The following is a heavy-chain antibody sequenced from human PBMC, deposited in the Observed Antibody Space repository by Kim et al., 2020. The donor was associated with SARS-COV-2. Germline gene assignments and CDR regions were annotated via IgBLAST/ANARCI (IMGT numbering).Heavy chain of an antibody. J-gene: IGHJ6*02. V-gene: IGHV4-39*01. D-gene: IGHD2-2*01. CDR1: GGSISSSSYY. Sequence: SETLSLTCTVSGGSISSSSYYWGWIRQPPGKGLEWIGSIYYSGSTYYNPSLKSRVTISVDTSKNQFSLKLSSVTAADTAVYYCASPLTDGRGGAMGFYYYGMDVWGQGTTVTVSS. CDR2: IYYSGST. CDR3: ASPLTDGRGGAMGFYYYGMDV.